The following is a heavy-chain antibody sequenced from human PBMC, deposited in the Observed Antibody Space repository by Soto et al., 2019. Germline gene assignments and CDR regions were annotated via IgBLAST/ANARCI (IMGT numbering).Heavy chain of an antibody. CDR2: IRGNGDPP. J-gene: IGHJ4*02. V-gene: IGHV3-64D*06. D-gene: IGHD5-12*01. CDR1: GFTFSSYA. CDR3: VKSRGGNNFDFSD. Sequence: GGSLRLSCSASGFTFSSYAMHCVRQAPGKGLEYFSGIRGNGDPPFYADSVKGRFTISRDNSKNTIYLQMSSLRADDTAVYYCVKSRGGNNFDFSDWGQGAFVTFSS.